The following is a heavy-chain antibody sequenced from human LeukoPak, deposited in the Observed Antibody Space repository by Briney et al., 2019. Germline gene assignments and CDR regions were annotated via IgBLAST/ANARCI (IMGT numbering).Heavy chain of an antibody. CDR2: IYHSGST. J-gene: IGHJ3*02. CDR1: GYSISSGYY. D-gene: IGHD3-10*01. V-gene: IGHV4-38-2*01. Sequence: PSETLSLTCAVSGYSISSGYYWGWSRPPPGKGQEWIGSIYHSGSTYYNQSLKSRVTISVDTSKNQFSLKLSSVTAADTAVYYCARSGPEWYYGSGYAFDIWGQGTMVTVSS. CDR3: ARSGPEWYYGSGYAFDI.